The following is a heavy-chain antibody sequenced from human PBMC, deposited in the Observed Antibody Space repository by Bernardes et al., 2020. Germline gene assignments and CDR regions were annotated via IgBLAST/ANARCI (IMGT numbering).Heavy chain of an antibody. CDR1: GYSLTRYW. D-gene: IGHD3-3*01. Sequence: GEYRKISCKGSGYSLTRYWIGWVRQMPGKGLEWMGIIYPGDSDTRYSPSFQGQVTISADKSISTAYLQWSSLKASDTAMYYCARRISSVWSGPEVDYWGQGTLVTVSS. V-gene: IGHV5-51*01. CDR3: ARRISSVWSGPEVDY. J-gene: IGHJ4*02. CDR2: IYPGDSDT.